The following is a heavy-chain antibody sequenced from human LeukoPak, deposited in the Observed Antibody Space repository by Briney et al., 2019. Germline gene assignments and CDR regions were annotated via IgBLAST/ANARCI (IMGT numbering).Heavy chain of an antibody. V-gene: IGHV3-11*04. D-gene: IGHD3-10*01. J-gene: IGHJ4*02. Sequence: PGGSLRLSCAASGITFSDHYMSWIRQAPGKGLEWLSYISSGGDSIYYADSVKGRFTISRDNARNSLELQMNSLRVEDTAVYYCAKVAKYYYGSETYYFFEQWGQGTPVTASS. CDR3: AKVAKYYYGSETYYFFEQ. CDR2: ISSGGDSI. CDR1: GITFSDHY.